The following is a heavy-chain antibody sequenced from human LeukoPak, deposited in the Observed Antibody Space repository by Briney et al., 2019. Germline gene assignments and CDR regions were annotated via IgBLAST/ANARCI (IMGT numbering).Heavy chain of an antibody. CDR1: GFTFSSYA. CDR2: ISYDGSNK. Sequence: TGGSLRLSCAASGFTFSSYAMHWVRQAPGKGLEWVAVISYDGSNKYYADSVKGRFTISRYNSKNTLYLQMNSLRAEDTAVYYCARGYDFWSGLFTFFDYWGQGTLVTVSS. D-gene: IGHD3-3*01. J-gene: IGHJ4*02. V-gene: IGHV3-30-3*01. CDR3: ARGYDFWSGLFTFFDY.